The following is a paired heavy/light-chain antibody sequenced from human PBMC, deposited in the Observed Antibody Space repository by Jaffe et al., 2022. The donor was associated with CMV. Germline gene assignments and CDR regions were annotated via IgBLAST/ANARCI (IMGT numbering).Heavy chain of an antibody. J-gene: IGHJ4*02. Sequence: EVQLLESGGGLVQPGGSLRLSCAASGFTFSSYAMSWVRQAPGKGLEWVSAISGSGGSTYYADSVKGRFTISRDNSKNTLYLQMNSLRAEDTAVYYCAKVGQEELLWFGELSALDYWGQGTLVTVSS. CDR1: GFTFSSYA. CDR2: ISGSGGST. D-gene: IGHD3-10*01. CDR3: AKVGQEELLWFGELSALDY. V-gene: IGHV3-23*01.
Light chain of an antibody. V-gene: IGLV3-21*04. Sequence: SYVLTQPPSVSVAPGKTARITCGGNNIGSKSVHWYQQKPGQAPVLVIYYDSDRPSGIPERFSGSNSGNTATLTISRVEAGDEADYYCQVWDSSSDPLYVFGTGTKVTVL. CDR2: YDS. CDR3: QVWDSSSDPLYV. J-gene: IGLJ1*01. CDR1: NIGSKS.